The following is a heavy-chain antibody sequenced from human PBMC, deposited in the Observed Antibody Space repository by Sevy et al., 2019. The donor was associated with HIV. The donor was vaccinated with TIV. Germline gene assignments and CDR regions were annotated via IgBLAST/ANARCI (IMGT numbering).Heavy chain of an antibody. J-gene: IGHJ4*02. CDR2: ISFDGRNK. CDR3: ARDHCTDGACFRSGYFDY. D-gene: IGHD2-8*01. V-gene: IGHV3-30*04. Sequence: GGSLRLSCAASGFTFADHAFHWVRQAPGKGLEWVAIISFDGRNKRLAESVKGRFTISRDDSKNTVYLQMTSLRPEDTAVYYCARDHCTDGACFRSGYFDYSGQGTLVTVSS. CDR1: GFTFADHA.